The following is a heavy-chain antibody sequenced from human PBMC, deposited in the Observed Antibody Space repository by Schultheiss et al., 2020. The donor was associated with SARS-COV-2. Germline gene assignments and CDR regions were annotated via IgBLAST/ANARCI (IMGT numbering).Heavy chain of an antibody. V-gene: IGHV3-33*01. CDR1: GFTFSSYG. CDR3: ARDGYCSGGSCYWDYYYYYGMDV. Sequence: GGSLRLSCAASGFTFSSYGMHWVRQAPGKGLEWVAVIWYDGSNKYYADSVKGRFTISRDNSKNTLYLQMNSLRAEDTAVYYCARDGYCSGGSCYWDYYYYYGMDVWGQGTTVTVSS. J-gene: IGHJ6*02. CDR2: IWYDGSNK. D-gene: IGHD2-15*01.